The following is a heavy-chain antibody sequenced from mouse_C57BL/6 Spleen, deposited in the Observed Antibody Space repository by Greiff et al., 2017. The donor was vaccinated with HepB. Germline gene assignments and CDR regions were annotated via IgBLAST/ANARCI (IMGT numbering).Heavy chain of an antibody. V-gene: IGHV1-26*01. CDR2: INPNNGGT. D-gene: IGHD1-1*01. J-gene: IGHJ4*01. CDR3: ARWTTVVHHAMDY. CDR1: GYTFTDYY. Sequence: VQLQQSGPELVKPGASVKISCKASGYTFTDYYMNWVKQSHGKSLEWIGDINPNNGGTSYNQKFKGKATLTVDKSSSTAYMELRSLTSEDSAVYYCARWTTVVHHAMDYWGQGTSVTVSS.